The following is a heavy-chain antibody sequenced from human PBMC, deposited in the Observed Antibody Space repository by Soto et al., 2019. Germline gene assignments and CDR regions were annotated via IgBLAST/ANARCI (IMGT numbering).Heavy chain of an antibody. J-gene: IGHJ6*02. CDR3: AIYCSSSSCYPLYGMDV. Sequence: GESLKISCKGSGYSFTKYWIIWVRQVPGKGLEWMGRIDTSYSYSHYSPSFQGHVTISVDKSISTGYLQWSSLKASDTAMYYCAIYCSSSSCYPLYGMDVWGQGTTVTVSS. D-gene: IGHD2-2*01. CDR2: IDTSYSYS. CDR1: GYSFTKYW. V-gene: IGHV5-10-1*01.